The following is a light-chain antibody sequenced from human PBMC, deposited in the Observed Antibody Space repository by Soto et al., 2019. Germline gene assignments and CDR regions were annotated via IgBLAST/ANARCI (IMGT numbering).Light chain of an antibody. CDR1: SSNIGNNA. CDR2: DNI. V-gene: IGLV1-44*01. J-gene: IGLJ3*02. Sequence: QSVLTQPPSASGTPRQRVTISCSGSSSNIGNNAVNWYQQFPGTAPKLLIYDNIQRPSGVPDRFSGSKSGTSASLAISGLQSEDEADYYCAAWGDNLNGWVFGGGTKVTVL. CDR3: AAWGDNLNGWV.